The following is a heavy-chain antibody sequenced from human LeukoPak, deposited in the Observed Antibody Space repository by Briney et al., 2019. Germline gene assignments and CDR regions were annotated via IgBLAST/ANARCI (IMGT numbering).Heavy chain of an antibody. CDR3: AVQEMATTPLLDY. D-gene: IGHD5-24*01. J-gene: IGHJ4*02. V-gene: IGHV1-46*01. Sequence: ASVKVSCKASGYTFTSYYMHWVRQAPGQGLEWMGIINPSGGSTSYAQKFQGRVTMTRNTSTSTVYMELSSLRSEDTAVYYCAVQEMATTPLLDYWGQGTLVTVSS. CDR1: GYTFTSYY. CDR2: INPSGGST.